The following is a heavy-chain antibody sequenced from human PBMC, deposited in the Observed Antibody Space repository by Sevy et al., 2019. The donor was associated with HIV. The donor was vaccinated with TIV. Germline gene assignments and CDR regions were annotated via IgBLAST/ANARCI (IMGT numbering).Heavy chain of an antibody. CDR1: EYTFTDYY. Sequence: ASVKVSCEASEYTFTDYYIHWVRQAPGQRLEWMGWINPNSGTTKYAQKFQGRVTMTSDTSISAAYMDPRWLRSDDMAADDSAVYYGGSHYWLGYFDYCGQGTLVTVSS. J-gene: IGHJ4*02. CDR2: INPNSGTT. D-gene: IGHD2-21*01. V-gene: IGHV1-2*02. CDR3: AVYYGGSHYWLGYFDY.